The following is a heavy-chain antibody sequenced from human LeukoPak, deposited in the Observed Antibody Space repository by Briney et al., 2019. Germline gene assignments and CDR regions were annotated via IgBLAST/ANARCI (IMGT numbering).Heavy chain of an antibody. CDR2: IYRSGST. Sequence: SQTLSLTCAVSGGSISSGGYSWSWIRQPPGKGLEWIGYIYRSGSTYYNPSLKSRVTISVDRSKNQFSLKLSSVTAADTAVYYCARVTPDYYYYGMDVWGQGTTVTVSS. CDR3: ARVTPDYYYYGMDV. D-gene: IGHD2-21*02. V-gene: IGHV4-30-2*01. CDR1: GGSISSGGYS. J-gene: IGHJ6*02.